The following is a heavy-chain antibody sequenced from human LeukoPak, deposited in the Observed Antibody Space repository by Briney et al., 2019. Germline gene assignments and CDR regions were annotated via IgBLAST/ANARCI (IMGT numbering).Heavy chain of an antibody. D-gene: IGHD1-26*01. CDR2: IYSGGST. V-gene: IGHV3-66*01. Sequence: GGSLRLSCAASGFTFSTYAMSWVRQAPGKGLEWVSVIYSGGSTYYADSVKGRFTISRDNSKNMLYLQMNSLRAEDTAVYYCARTRWEGPNSVGMDVWGQGTTVTVSS. CDR3: ARTRWEGPNSVGMDV. CDR1: GFTFSTYA. J-gene: IGHJ6*02.